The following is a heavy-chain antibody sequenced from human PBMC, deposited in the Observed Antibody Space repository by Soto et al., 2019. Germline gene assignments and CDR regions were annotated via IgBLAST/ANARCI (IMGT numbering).Heavy chain of an antibody. CDR1: GGSVSNSNYY. Sequence: PSATLSLACTVSGGSVSNSNYYWGWIRQSPGKGLEWIGSVYYRGRSYSKSSVKSRVTISVDTSKNQFSLNLNSVTASDTAVYYCVRQRTSVLTQAYFDYWGPGALVT. V-gene: IGHV4-39*01. D-gene: IGHD7-27*01. J-gene: IGHJ4*02. CDR3: VRQRTSVLTQAYFDY. CDR2: VYYRGRS.